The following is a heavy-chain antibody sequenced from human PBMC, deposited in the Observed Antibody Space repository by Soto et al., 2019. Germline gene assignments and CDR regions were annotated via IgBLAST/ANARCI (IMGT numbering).Heavy chain of an antibody. CDR3: AREGEDGYKRSQPDNWFDP. CDR2: ISYDGSNK. J-gene: IGHJ5*02. D-gene: IGHD5-12*01. V-gene: IGHV3-30-3*01. CDR1: GFTFSSYA. Sequence: QVQLVESGGGVVQPGRFLRLSCAASGFTFSSYAMHWVRQAPGKGLEWVAVISYDGSNKYYADSVKGRFTISRDNSKNTLYLQMNSLRAEDTAVYYCAREGEDGYKRSQPDNWFDPWGQGTLVTVSS.